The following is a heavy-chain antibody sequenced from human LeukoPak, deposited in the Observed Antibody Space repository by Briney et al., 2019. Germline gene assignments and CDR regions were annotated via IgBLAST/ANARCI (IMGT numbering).Heavy chain of an antibody. CDR3: ARQETSSYNGAFDI. CDR1: GFTFSSYW. Sequence: GGSLRLSCAASGFTFSSYWMSWVRQAPGKGLEWVANIKQGGSEKYYVDSVKGLFTITRDNAKNSLYLQMNSLRADDTAVYHCARQETSSYNGAFDIWGQGTMVTVSS. V-gene: IGHV3-7*01. CDR2: IKQGGSEK. D-gene: IGHD1-26*01. J-gene: IGHJ3*02.